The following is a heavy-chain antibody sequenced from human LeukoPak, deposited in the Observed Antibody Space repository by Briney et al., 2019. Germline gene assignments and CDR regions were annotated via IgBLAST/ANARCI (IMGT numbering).Heavy chain of an antibody. J-gene: IGHJ4*02. Sequence: PGGSLRLSCAASGFTFNNWAITWVRQAPGMGLEWVSSISVVGGGTYYADSVRGRFTVSRDNFKNTLYLEINSLRVEDTAVYYCAKWAGSGEQTKRYFGPFDFWGQGTLVTVSS. CDR3: AKWAGSGEQTKRYFGPFDF. CDR2: ISVVGGGT. D-gene: IGHD1/OR15-1a*01. CDR1: GFTFNNWA. V-gene: IGHV3-23*01.